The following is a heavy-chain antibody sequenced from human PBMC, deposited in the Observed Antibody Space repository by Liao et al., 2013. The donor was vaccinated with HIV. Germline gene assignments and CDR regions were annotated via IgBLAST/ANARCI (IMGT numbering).Heavy chain of an antibody. J-gene: IGHJ6*03. V-gene: IGHV4-39*07. CDR3: ARGVXPRPVPLYYMDV. CDR2: IYYIGST. Sequence: QLQLQESGPGLVKPSETLSLTCTVSGGSISSSSYYWGWIRQPPGKGLEWIGSIYYIGSTYYNPSLKRRVTISVYTSKNQFSLKLSSVTAADTAVYYCARGVXPRPVPLYYMDVWGKGTTVTVSS. CDR1: GGSISSSSYY. D-gene: IGHD6-6*01.